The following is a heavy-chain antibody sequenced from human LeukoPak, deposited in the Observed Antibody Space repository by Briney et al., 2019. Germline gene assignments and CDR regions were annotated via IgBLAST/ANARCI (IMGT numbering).Heavy chain of an antibody. Sequence: SVKVSCKASGFTFTSSAMQWVRQAHGQRLEWIGWIVVGSGNTNYAQKFQERVTITRDMSTSTAYMELSSLRSEDTAVYYCAADLRVVGASFDYWGQGTLVTVSS. J-gene: IGHJ4*02. CDR1: GFTFTSSA. CDR3: AADLRVVGASFDY. CDR2: IVVGSGNT. V-gene: IGHV1-58*02. D-gene: IGHD1-26*01.